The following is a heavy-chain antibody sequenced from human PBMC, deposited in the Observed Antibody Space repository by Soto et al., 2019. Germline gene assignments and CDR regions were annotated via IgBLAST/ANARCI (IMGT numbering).Heavy chain of an antibody. CDR1: GCTFTNYA. J-gene: IGHJ4*02. D-gene: IGHD1-1*01. CDR3: AREQQLDTGNFDY. CDR2: INAGNGNT. V-gene: IGHV1-3*01. Sequence: ASVKVSCRASGCTFTNYAIHWVRQAPGQRLEWMGWINAGNGNTKYSQKFQDRVTITRDTSASTVYMALSSLRFEDTAVYYCAREQQLDTGNFDYWGQGTLVTVSS.